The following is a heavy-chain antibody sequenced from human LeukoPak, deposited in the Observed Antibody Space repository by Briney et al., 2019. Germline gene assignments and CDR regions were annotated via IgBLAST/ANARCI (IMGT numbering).Heavy chain of an antibody. Sequence: GGSLRLSCAASGFTFSSYEMNWVRQAPGKGLEWVSYISSSSSTIYYADSVKGRFTISRDNAKNSLYLQMNSLRAEDTAVYYCARDTRLIAVAGLTRFDYWGQGTLVTVSS. CDR3: ARDTRLIAVAGLTRFDY. J-gene: IGHJ4*02. CDR1: GFTFSSYE. D-gene: IGHD6-19*01. V-gene: IGHV3-48*03. CDR2: ISSSSSTI.